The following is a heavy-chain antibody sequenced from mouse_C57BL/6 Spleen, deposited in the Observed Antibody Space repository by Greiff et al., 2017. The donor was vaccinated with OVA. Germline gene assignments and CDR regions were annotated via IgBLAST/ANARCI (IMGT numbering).Heavy chain of an antibody. CDR2: ISSGGSYT. V-gene: IGHV5-6*01. CDR3: ARPIYYDYLFAY. J-gene: IGHJ3*01. Sequence: EVHLVESGGDLVKPGGSLKLSCAASGFTFSSYGMSWVRQTPDKRLEWVATISSGGSYTYYPDSVKGRFTISRDNAKNTLYLQMSSLKSEDTAMYYCARPIYYDYLFAYWGQGTLVTVSA. D-gene: IGHD2-4*01. CDR1: GFTFSSYG.